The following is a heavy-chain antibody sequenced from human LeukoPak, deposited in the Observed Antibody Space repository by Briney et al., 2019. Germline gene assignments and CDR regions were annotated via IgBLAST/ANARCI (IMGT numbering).Heavy chain of an antibody. D-gene: IGHD5-18*01. CDR1: GFTVSSNY. CDR3: AKDISRDTAMVYDY. J-gene: IGHJ4*02. V-gene: IGHV3-53*01. CDR2: IYSGGST. Sequence: GGSLRLSCAASGFTVSSNYMSWVRQAPGKGLEWVSVIYSGGSTYYADSVKGRFTISRDNSRNTLYLQMNSLRAEDTAVYYCAKDISRDTAMVYDYWGQGTLVTVSS.